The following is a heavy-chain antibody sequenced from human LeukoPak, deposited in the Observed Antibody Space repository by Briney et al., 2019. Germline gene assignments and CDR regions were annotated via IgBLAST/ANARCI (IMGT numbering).Heavy chain of an antibody. J-gene: IGHJ5*02. CDR1: GGTFSSYT. D-gene: IGHD3-22*01. V-gene: IGHV1-69*02. CDR2: LIPILGIA. CDR3: ARAPSDYYDSSGYGWFDP. Sequence: ASVKVSCKASGGTFSSYTISWVRQAPGQGLEWMGRLIPILGIANYAQKFQGRVTITADKSTSTAYMELSSLRSEDTAVYYCARAPSDYYDSSGYGWFDPWGQGTLVTVSS.